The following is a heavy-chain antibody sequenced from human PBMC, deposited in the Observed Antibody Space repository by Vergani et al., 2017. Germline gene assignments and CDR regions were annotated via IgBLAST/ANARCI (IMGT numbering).Heavy chain of an antibody. CDR2: ISAYNVNT. D-gene: IGHD6-13*01. Sequence: QVQLVQSGPERKSPGASVMVSCKASGYDFSSYGINWVRQAPGQGLEWMGWISAYNVNTYYAQSLQGRLTLTTDKSTGTAYMELSRLRSDDTAVYYCASPSEIAAAGHDYYYGMDVWGQGP. V-gene: IGHV1-18*01. CDR3: ASPSEIAAAGHDYYYGMDV. CDR1: GYDFSSYG. J-gene: IGHJ6*02.